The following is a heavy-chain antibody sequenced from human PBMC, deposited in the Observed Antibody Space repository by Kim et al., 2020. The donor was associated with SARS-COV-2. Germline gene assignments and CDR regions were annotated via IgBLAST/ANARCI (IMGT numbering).Heavy chain of an antibody. J-gene: IGHJ5*02. CDR3: ARLEIIAAAFWFDP. D-gene: IGHD6-13*01. Sequence: NPSLKSRVTISVDRSKNQFSLKLSSVTAADTAVYYCARLEIIAAAFWFDPWGQGTLVTVSS. V-gene: IGHV4-30-2*01.